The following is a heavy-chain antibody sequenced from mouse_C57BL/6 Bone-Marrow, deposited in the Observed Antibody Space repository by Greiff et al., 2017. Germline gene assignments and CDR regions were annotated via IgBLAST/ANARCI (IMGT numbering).Heavy chain of an antibody. V-gene: IGHV14-4*01. J-gene: IGHJ4*01. CDR1: GFNIKDDY. Sequence: DVQLQESGAELVRPGASVKLSCTASGFNIKDDYMHWVKQRPEQGLEWIGWIDPEDGENEYASKFQGQATITADTASHTAYLQLSSLTAEDTAVYYCTLPGMDYWGQGTSVTVSS. CDR2: IDPEDGEN. CDR3: TLPGMDY.